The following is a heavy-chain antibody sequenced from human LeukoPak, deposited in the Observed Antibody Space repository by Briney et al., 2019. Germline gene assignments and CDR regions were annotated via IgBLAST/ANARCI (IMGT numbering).Heavy chain of an antibody. CDR2: INWNGGST. CDR1: GFTFDDYG. D-gene: IGHD3-10*01. V-gene: IGHV3-20*04. CDR3: ARGQNYYGSGSQTFDI. J-gene: IGHJ3*02. Sequence: GGSLRLSCAASGFTFDDYGMSCVRPAPGKGLEWVSGINWNGGSTGYADSVKGRFTMSRDNAKNSLYLQVSSLRAEDTALYYCARGQNYYGSGSQTFDIWGQGTMVTVSS.